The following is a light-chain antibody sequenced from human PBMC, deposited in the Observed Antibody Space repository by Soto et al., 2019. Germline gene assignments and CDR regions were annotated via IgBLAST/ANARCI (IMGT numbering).Light chain of an antibody. J-gene: IGLJ1*01. V-gene: IGLV2-14*01. Sequence: QSVLTQPASVSGSPGQSVTISCTGTSSDVGAYKYVSWYQQHPGKAPKLMIHEVSNRPSGVSNRFSGSKSGNTASLTISGLQAADEADYYCNSYAGDVIRFVFGTGTKVTV. CDR2: EVS. CDR1: SSDVGAYKY. CDR3: NSYAGDVIRFV.